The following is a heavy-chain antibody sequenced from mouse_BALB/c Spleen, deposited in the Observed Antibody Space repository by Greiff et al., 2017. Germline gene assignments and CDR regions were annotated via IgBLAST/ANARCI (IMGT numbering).Heavy chain of an antibody. CDR2: ISDGGSYT. V-gene: IGHV5-4*02. J-gene: IGHJ4*01. Sequence: EVQLVESGGGLVKPGGSLKLSCAASGFTFSDYYMYWVRQTPEKRLEWVATISDGGSYTYYPDSVKGRFTISRDNAKNNLYLQMSSLKSEDTAMYYCARENDYGGAMDYWGQGTSVTVSS. D-gene: IGHD1-1*01. CDR1: GFTFSDYY. CDR3: ARENDYGGAMDY.